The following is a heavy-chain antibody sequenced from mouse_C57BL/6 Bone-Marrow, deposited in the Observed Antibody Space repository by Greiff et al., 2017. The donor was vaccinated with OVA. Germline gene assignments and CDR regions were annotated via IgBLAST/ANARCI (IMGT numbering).Heavy chain of an antibody. V-gene: IGHV1-55*01. CDR1: GYTFTSYW. Sequence: VQLQQPGAELVKPGASVKMSYKASGYTFTSYWITWVKQRPGQGLEWIGDIYPGSGSTNYNEKFKSKATLTVDTSTSTAYMQLSSLTSEDSAVYYWARGDYYAMDYWGQGTSVTVSS. CDR2: IYPGSGST. CDR3: ARGDYYAMDY. J-gene: IGHJ4*01.